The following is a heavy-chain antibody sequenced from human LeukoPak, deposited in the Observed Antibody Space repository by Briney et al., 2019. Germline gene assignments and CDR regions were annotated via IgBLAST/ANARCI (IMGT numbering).Heavy chain of an antibody. J-gene: IGHJ4*02. CDR1: GYVFTSYW. CDR2: IYPGDSDT. V-gene: IGHV5-51*01. CDR3: ARSTDYDFWSGYYWYFDY. Sequence: GESLKISCEASGYVFTSYWIAWVRQMPGKGLEWMGIIYPGDSDTRYSPSFQGQVTISADKSISTAYLQWSSLKASDTAMYYCARSTDYDFWSGYYWYFDYWGQGTLVTVSS. D-gene: IGHD3-3*01.